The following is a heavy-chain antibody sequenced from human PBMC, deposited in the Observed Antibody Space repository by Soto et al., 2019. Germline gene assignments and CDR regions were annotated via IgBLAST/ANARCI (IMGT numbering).Heavy chain of an antibody. CDR3: ARDLGLNWFDP. V-gene: IGHV1-2*04. Sequence: QVQLVQSGAEVKKPGASVKVSCKASGYTFTGYYMHWVRQAPGQGLEWMGWINPNSGGPNYAQKFQGWVTMTRDTSISTAYMELSRLRSDDTAVYYCARDLGLNWFDPWGQGTLVTVSS. J-gene: IGHJ5*02. CDR1: GYTFTGYY. CDR2: INPNSGGP.